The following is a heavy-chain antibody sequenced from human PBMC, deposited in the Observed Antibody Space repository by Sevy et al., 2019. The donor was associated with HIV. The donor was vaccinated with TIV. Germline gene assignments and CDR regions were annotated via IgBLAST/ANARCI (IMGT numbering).Heavy chain of an antibody. Sequence: ASVKVSCKASGGTFSSYAISWVRQAPGQGLEWMGGIIPIFGTANYAQKFQGRVTITADESTSTAYMELSSLRSEDTAVYYCARVMGPIAAGGGFDYWGQGTLVTVSS. CDR1: GGTFSSYA. D-gene: IGHD6-13*01. V-gene: IGHV1-69*13. CDR2: IIPIFGTA. CDR3: ARVMGPIAAGGGFDY. J-gene: IGHJ4*02.